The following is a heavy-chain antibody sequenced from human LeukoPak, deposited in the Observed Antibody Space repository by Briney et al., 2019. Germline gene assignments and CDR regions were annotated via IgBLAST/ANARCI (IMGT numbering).Heavy chain of an antibody. V-gene: IGHV3-74*01. CDR3: ARVSEGGSYYYYYMDV. Sequence: GGSLRLSCAASGFTFSSYWMHWVRQAPGKGLVWVSRINSDGSSTSYADSVKGRFTISRDNAKNTLYLQMNSLRAEDTAVYYCARVSEGGSYYYYYMDVWGQGTLVTVSS. CDR2: INSDGSST. CDR1: GFTFSSYW. J-gene: IGHJ6*03. D-gene: IGHD1-26*01.